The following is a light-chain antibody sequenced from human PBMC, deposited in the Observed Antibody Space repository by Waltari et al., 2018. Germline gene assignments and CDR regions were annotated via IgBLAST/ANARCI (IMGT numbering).Light chain of an antibody. CDR1: SSDVRGHNH. Sequence: QSALTQPASVSGSPGESITISCTGTSSDVRGHNHVSWYQHHPGKAPKLIIHDVNKRPSGVSNRFSGSKSDTTASLTISGLQAEDEADYYCNSFTDTASWVFGGGTKLTVL. J-gene: IGLJ3*02. V-gene: IGLV2-14*03. CDR3: NSFTDTASWV. CDR2: DVN.